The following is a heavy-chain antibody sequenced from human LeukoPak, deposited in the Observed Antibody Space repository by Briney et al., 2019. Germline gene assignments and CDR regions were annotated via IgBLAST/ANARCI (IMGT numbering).Heavy chain of an antibody. CDR1: GGSISSYY. Sequence: SETLSLTCTVSGGSISSYYWSWIRQPPGKGLEWIGYIYYSGSTNYNPSLKSRVTISVDTSKNQFSLKLSSVTAADTAVYYCARHVSPYYDFWSGYYTDAFDIWGRGTMVTVSS. J-gene: IGHJ3*02. D-gene: IGHD3-3*01. V-gene: IGHV4-59*08. CDR2: IYYSGST. CDR3: ARHVSPYYDFWSGYYTDAFDI.